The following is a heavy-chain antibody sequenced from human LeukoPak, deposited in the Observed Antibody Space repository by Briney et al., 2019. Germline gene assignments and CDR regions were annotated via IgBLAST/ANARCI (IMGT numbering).Heavy chain of an antibody. CDR3: ARHAEGSLRNAFDI. J-gene: IGHJ3*02. CDR1: GGSIGNSSYY. Sequence: SETLSLTCTVSGGSIGNSSYYWGWIRQPPGKGLEWIGSIYYSGSTYYNSSLKSRVTVSVDTSKNQFSLKLRSVTATDTAVHYCARHAEGSLRNAFDIWGQGTTVTVSS. V-gene: IGHV4-39*01. CDR2: IYYSGST.